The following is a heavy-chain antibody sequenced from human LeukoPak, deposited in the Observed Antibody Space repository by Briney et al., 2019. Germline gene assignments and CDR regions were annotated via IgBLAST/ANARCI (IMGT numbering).Heavy chain of an antibody. CDR3: ASSVTPRRAFDI. D-gene: IGHD4-17*01. CDR2: ISYDGSNK. CDR1: GFTFSSYA. J-gene: IGHJ3*02. Sequence: HPGGSLRLSCAASGFTFSSYAMHWVRQAPGKGLEWVAVISYDGSNKYYADSAKGRFTISRDNSKNTLYLQMNSLRAEDTAVYYCASSVTPRRAFDIWGQGTMVTVSS. V-gene: IGHV3-30*04.